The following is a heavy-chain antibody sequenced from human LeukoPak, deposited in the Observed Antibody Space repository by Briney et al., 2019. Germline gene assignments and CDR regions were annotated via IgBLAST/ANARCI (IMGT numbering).Heavy chain of an antibody. V-gene: IGHV3-23*01. D-gene: IGHD6-13*01. J-gene: IGHJ4*02. CDR1: GFTFSSYG. Sequence: GGSLRLSCAASGFTFSSYGMSWVRQAPGKGLEWVSAISGSGGSTYYADSVKGRFTISRDSSKNTLYLQMNSLRAEDTAVYYCARDGAVSSSLTNFDYWGQGTLVTVSS. CDR3: ARDGAVSSSLTNFDY. CDR2: ISGSGGST.